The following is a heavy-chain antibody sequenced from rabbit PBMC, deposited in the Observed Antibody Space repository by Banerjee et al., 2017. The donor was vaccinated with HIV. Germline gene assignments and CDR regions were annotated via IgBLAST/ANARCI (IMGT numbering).Heavy chain of an antibody. V-gene: IGHV1S45*01. CDR3: ARSPSNKWYWDL. D-gene: IGHD1-1*01. Sequence: QEQLEESGGDLVKPGASLTLTCTASGIDFSSYYYMSWVRQAPGKGPEWIACINTSTGNNVYASWAKGPFTISKTSSTTVTLQMTSLTAVDTATYFCARSPSNKWYWDLWGPGTLVTVS. J-gene: IGHJ4*01. CDR2: INTSTGNN. CDR1: GIDFSSYYY.